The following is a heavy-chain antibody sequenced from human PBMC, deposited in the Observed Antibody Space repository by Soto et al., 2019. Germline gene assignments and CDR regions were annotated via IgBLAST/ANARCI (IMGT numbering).Heavy chain of an antibody. CDR2: IYYSGST. J-gene: IGHJ4*02. CDR1: GGSISSGGYY. D-gene: IGHD2-15*01. V-gene: IGHV4-31*03. CDR3: ARNGYCSGGSCYSVTYYFDY. Sequence: SETLSLTCTVSGGSISSGGYYWSWIRQHPGKGLEWIGYIYYSGSTYYNPSLKSRVTISVDTSKNQFSLKLSSVTAADAAVYYCARNGYCSGGSCYSVTYYFDYWGQGTLVTVSS.